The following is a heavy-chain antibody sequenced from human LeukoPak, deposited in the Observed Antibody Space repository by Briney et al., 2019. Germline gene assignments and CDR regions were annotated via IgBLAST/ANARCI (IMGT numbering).Heavy chain of an antibody. CDR1: GGSISSYY. CDR3: ARQDV. Sequence: SETLSLTCSVSGGSISSYYWSWLRQPPGKGLEWIGNIYLTGTPIYHPSIKRRVTILADTSQNQIALTVSSVTAAGTGVYYCARQDVWGNGTTVTVSS. J-gene: IGHJ6*04. CDR2: IYLTGTP. V-gene: IGHV4-59*12.